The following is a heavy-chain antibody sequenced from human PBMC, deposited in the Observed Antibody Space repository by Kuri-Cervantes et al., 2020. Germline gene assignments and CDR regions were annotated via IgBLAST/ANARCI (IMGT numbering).Heavy chain of an antibody. D-gene: IGHD6-19*01. V-gene: IGHV3-23*01. Sequence: GESLKISCAASGFTFSSYAMSWVRQAPGEGLEWVSAISGSGGSTYYADSVKGRFTISRDNSKNTLYLQMNSLRAEDTAVYYCARGSRGRPLSIAVASRHYYYGMDVWGQGTTVTVSS. CDR2: ISGSGGST. J-gene: IGHJ6*02. CDR1: GFTFSSYA. CDR3: ARGSRGRPLSIAVASRHYYYGMDV.